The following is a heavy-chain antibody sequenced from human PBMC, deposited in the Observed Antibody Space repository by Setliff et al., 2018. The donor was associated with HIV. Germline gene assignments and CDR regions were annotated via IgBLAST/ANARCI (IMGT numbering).Heavy chain of an antibody. J-gene: IGHJ4*02. CDR1: GGSFSGYY. D-gene: IGHD2-21*02. V-gene: IGHV4-59*08. CDR2: IYYSGST. CDR3: ARGEFYCGTDCYWSSFDY. Sequence: TSETLSLTCAVYGGSFSGYYWSWIRQPPGKGLEWICFIYYSGSTNYNPSLKSRVTISLDTSRTQFSLRLSSVTAADTVVYYCARGEFYCGTDCYWSSFDYWGQGVLVTVSS.